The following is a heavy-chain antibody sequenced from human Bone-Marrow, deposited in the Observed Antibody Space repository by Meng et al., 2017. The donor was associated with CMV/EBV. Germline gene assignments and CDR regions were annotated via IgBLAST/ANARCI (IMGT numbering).Heavy chain of an antibody. D-gene: IGHD2-21*01. Sequence: SCAAPGFSVSSNYMSWVRQAPGKCLEWVSLVYSDGNISSADFVKGRFTISRDKSKNMLYLQMNSLRAEDTAIYYCARVGCGGDCGFDSWGQGTLVTVSS. J-gene: IGHJ4*02. CDR2: VYSDGNI. CDR1: GFSVSSNY. V-gene: IGHV3-53*01. CDR3: ARVGCGGDCGFDS.